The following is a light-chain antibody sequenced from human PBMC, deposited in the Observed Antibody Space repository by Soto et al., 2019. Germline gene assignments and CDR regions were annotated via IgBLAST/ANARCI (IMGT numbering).Light chain of an antibody. CDR3: SSYAGRITLV. CDR2: DDN. Sequence: QSGLTQTASVSGSPGQSITMSCTGSRSDVGGYNLVSWYQQHPGKAPKLLISDDNKRHSGVSDRFSGSKSGNTDSLTISGLQDEAEGDYYCSSYAGRITLVFGGGTQLTVL. V-gene: IGLV2-23*01. CDR1: RSDVGGYNL. J-gene: IGLJ2*01.